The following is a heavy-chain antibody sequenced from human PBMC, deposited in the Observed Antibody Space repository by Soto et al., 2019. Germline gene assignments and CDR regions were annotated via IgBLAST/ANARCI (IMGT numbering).Heavy chain of an antibody. CDR2: MHHIGNT. J-gene: IGHJ4*02. CDR3: TKNSAYALDH. Sequence: PSETLSLTCDVSGASFSNNNWLSWVRQPPGEGLEWIGEMHHIGNTNYNPSLKSRVTMSVDTSKNQFFLKLNSVTAADTAVYYCTKNSAYALDHWGQGILVTVSS. V-gene: IGHV4-4*02. CDR1: GASFSNNNW. D-gene: IGHD5-12*01.